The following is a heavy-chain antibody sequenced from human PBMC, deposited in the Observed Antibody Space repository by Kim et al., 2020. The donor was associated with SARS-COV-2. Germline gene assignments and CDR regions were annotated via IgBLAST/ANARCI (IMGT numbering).Heavy chain of an antibody. J-gene: IGHJ4*02. Sequence: SETLSLTCTVSGGSVSSGSYYWSWIRQPPGKGLEWIGCIYYSGSTNYNPSLKSRVTISVDTSKNQFSLKLSSVTAADTAVYYCARDRRLASSGWQGSFDYWVQGTLVTFSS. V-gene: IGHV4-61*01. D-gene: IGHD6-19*01. CDR2: IYYSGST. CDR1: GGSVSSGSYY. CDR3: ARDRRLASSGWQGSFDY.